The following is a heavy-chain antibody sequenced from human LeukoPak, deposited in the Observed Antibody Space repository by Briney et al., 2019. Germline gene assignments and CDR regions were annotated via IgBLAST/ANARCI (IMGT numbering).Heavy chain of an antibody. CDR3: SRAVRVSGDAFDF. V-gene: IGHV3-49*03. CDR1: GFTFSSYG. J-gene: IGHJ3*01. CDR2: IRNKDYGETT. Sequence: PGGSLRLSCAASGFTFSSYGMSWFRQAPGKGLEWVGHIRNKDYGETTEYAASVKGRSTISRDDSESIAYLQIHSLKTEDTGVYYCSRAVRVSGDAFDFWGQGTMVTVSS.